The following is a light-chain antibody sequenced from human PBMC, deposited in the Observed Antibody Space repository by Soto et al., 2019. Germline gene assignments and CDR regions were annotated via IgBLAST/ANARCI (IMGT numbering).Light chain of an antibody. CDR3: QQSYSTPWT. Sequence: DIQMTQSPSSLSASVGDRVTITCRASQSISSYLNWYQEKPGKAPKPLIYAASSLQSGVPSRFSGSGSGTDFTLTISSLQPEYFATYYCQQSYSTPWTFGQGTKVEIK. CDR2: AAS. J-gene: IGKJ1*01. V-gene: IGKV1-39*01. CDR1: QSISSY.